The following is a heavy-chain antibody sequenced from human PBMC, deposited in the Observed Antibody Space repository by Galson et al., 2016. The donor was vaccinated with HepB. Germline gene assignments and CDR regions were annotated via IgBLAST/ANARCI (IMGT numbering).Heavy chain of an antibody. CDR1: GDSISSSTYY. D-gene: IGHD6-13*01. CDR2: MYYGGST. J-gene: IGHJ3*02. V-gene: IGHV4-39*07. Sequence: SETLSLTCTVSGDSISSSTYYRAWIRQPPGKGLEWIGSMYYGGSTYYNLSLKSRVTISEDTSKNQFSLKLSSVTAADTAVYYCARGLFRFSSSWYDAFDIWGQGTMVTVSS. CDR3: ARGLFRFSSSWYDAFDI.